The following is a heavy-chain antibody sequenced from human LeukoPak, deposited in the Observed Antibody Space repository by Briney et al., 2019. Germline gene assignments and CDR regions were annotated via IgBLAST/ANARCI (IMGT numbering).Heavy chain of an antibody. CDR3: ARGTYYDFWSGYYSYYYGMDV. J-gene: IGHJ6*02. Sequence: VKVSCKASGYTFTSYDINWVRQATGQGLEWMGWMNPNSGNTGYAQKFQGRVTMTRNTSISTAYMELSSLRSEDTAVYYCARGTYYDFWSGYYSYYYGMDVWGQGTTVTVSS. D-gene: IGHD3-3*01. CDR1: GYTFTSYD. CDR2: MNPNSGNT. V-gene: IGHV1-8*01.